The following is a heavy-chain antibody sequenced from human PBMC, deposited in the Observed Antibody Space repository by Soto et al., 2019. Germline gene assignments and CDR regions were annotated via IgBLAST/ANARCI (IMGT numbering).Heavy chain of an antibody. J-gene: IGHJ4*02. CDR2: IIPIFGTA. Sequence: SVKVSCKASGGTFSSYAISWVRQAPGQGLEWMGGIIPIFGTANYAQKFQGRVTITADESTSTAYMELSSLRSEDTAVYYCARNDHSPQFPFDYWGQGTLVTSPQ. D-gene: IGHD1-1*01. CDR1: GGTFSSYA. CDR3: ARNDHSPQFPFDY. V-gene: IGHV1-69*13.